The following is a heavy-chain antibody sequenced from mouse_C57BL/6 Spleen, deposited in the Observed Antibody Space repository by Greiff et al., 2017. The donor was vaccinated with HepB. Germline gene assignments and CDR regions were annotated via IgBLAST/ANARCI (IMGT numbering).Heavy chain of an antibody. CDR2: INPNNGGT. CDR3: ASRELWYRETWFAY. CDR1: GYTFTDYN. D-gene: IGHD2-1*01. V-gene: IGHV1-18*01. J-gene: IGHJ3*01. Sequence: VQLQQSGTELVKPGASVKIPCKASGYTFTDYNMDWVKQSHGKSLEWIGDINPNNGGTIYNQKFKSKATLTVDKSSSTAYMELRSLTSEDTAVYYCASRELWYRETWFAYWGQGTTVTVSA.